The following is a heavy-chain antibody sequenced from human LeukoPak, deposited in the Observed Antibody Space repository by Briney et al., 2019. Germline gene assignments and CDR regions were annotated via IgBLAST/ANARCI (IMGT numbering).Heavy chain of an antibody. D-gene: IGHD2-15*01. V-gene: IGHV4-59*01. J-gene: IGHJ4*02. CDR2: TYYSGST. Sequence: SETLSLTCTVSGGSISSYYWSWIRQPPGKGLEWIGYTYYSGSTNYNPSLKSRVTISVDTSKNQFSLKLSSVTAADTAVYYCARGYCSGGSCYSFDYWGQGTLVTVSS. CDR1: GGSISSYY. CDR3: ARGYCSGGSCYSFDY.